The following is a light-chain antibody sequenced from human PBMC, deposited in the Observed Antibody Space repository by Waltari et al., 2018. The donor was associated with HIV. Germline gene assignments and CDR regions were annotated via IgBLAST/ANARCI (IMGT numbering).Light chain of an antibody. J-gene: IGLJ3*02. V-gene: IGLV6-57*01. Sequence: FMLTQPHSVSGSAGKTVTISCTRDSGSISSNSVSWFQQRPGSSPRTLIYEDNQSPSGVSDRFSASVDSSSNSASLTISGLRTDDEADYYCQSYDTKNHWVFGGGSRLTVL. CDR1: SGSISSNS. CDR3: QSYDTKNHWV. CDR2: EDN.